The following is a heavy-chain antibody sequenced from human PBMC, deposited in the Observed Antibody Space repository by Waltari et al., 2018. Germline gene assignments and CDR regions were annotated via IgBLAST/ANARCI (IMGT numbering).Heavy chain of an antibody. D-gene: IGHD3-22*01. J-gene: IGHJ3*02. Sequence: QVQLQESGPGLVKPSETLSLTCAVSGYSISSGYYWGWIRQPPGKGLEWIGSIYHSGSTYYNPSLKSRVTISVDTSKNQFSLKLSSVTAADTAVYYCARLRSGYDSSGPIHDAFDIWGQGTMVTVSS. CDR1: GYSISSGYY. CDR2: IYHSGST. CDR3: ARLRSGYDSSGPIHDAFDI. V-gene: IGHV4-38-2*01.